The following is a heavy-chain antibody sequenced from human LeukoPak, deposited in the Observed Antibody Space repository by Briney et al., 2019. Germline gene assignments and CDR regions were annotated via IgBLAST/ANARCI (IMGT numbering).Heavy chain of an antibody. J-gene: IGHJ4*02. CDR3: AKGTGSSGWYWFDY. CDR1: GFTFSSYA. Sequence: GGSLRLSCAASGFTFSSYAMSWVRQAPGKGLELVSAISGSGGSTYYADSVKGRFTISRDNSKNTLYLQMNSLRAEDTAVYYCAKGTGSSGWYWFDYWGQGTLVTVSS. CDR2: ISGSGGST. D-gene: IGHD6-19*01. V-gene: IGHV3-23*01.